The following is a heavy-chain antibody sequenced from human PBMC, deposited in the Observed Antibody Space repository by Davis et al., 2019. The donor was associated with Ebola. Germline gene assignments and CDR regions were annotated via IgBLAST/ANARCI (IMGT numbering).Heavy chain of an antibody. V-gene: IGHV3-48*01. J-gene: IGHJ6*02. CDR1: GFTFSSYA. Sequence: GESLKISCAASGFTFSSYAMSCVRQAPGKGLEWVSYISSRGSTIYYADSVKCRFTISRDNSKNTLYLQMNSLRAEDTAVYYCAKDVVVPAGLGWYGMDVWGQGTTVTVSS. CDR2: ISSRGSTI. D-gene: IGHD2-2*01. CDR3: AKDVVVPAGLGWYGMDV.